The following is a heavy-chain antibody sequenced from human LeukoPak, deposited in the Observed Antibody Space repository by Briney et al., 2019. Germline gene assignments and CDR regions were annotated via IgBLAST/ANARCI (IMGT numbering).Heavy chain of an antibody. Sequence: PGGSLRLSCAASGFTFSAYSMNWLRQAPGRGLEWVSYISSISTTIYYKDSVKGRFTVSRDNAKNSLYLHMTSLRAEDTAVYYCVRNDGDDASDIWGQGAMVTVSS. J-gene: IGHJ3*02. CDR3: VRNDGDDASDI. CDR1: GFTFSAYS. D-gene: IGHD4-17*01. CDR2: ISSISTTI. V-gene: IGHV3-48*01.